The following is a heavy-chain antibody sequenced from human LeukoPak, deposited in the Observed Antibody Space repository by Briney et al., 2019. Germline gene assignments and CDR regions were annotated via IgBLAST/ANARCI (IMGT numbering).Heavy chain of an antibody. J-gene: IGHJ1*01. CDR3: AVVAGMWYFQH. D-gene: IGHD6-19*01. Sequence: GGSLRLSCAASGFTFSSYALSWVRQAPGKGLEWVSGISGSGSSTYYADSVKGRFTIPRGNSKNTLYLQMNSLRAEDTAVYYCAVVAGMWYFQHWGQGTLVTVSS. CDR2: ISGSGSST. CDR1: GFTFSSYA. V-gene: IGHV3-23*01.